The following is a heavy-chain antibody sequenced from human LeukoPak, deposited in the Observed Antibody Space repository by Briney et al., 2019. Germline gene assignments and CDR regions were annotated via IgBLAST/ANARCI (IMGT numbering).Heavy chain of an antibody. CDR2: INHNGNVN. J-gene: IGHJ6*02. CDR1: GFTFSSYW. V-gene: IGHV3-7*03. CDR3: AKDEVRVPYYYGMDV. Sequence: GGSLRLSCAASGFTFSSYWMNWARQAPGKGLEWVASINHNGNVNYYVDSVKGRFTISRDNAKNSLYLQMNSLRAEDTALYYCAKDEVRVPYYYGMDVWGQGTTVTVSS. D-gene: IGHD2-21*01.